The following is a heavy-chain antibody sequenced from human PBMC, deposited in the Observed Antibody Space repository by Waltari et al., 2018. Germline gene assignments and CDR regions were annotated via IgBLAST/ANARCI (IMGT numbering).Heavy chain of an antibody. Sequence: QVQLQESGPGLVKPSETLSLTCTVSGGSISSYYWSWIRQPAGKGLEWIGEINHSGSTNYNPSLKSRVTISVDTSKNQFSLKLSSVTAADTAVYYCARVEGLRYFDWLPNSQYFQHWGQGTLVTVSS. D-gene: IGHD3-9*01. CDR2: INHSGST. J-gene: IGHJ1*01. CDR1: GGSISSYY. CDR3: ARVEGLRYFDWLPNSQYFQH. V-gene: IGHV4-59*12.